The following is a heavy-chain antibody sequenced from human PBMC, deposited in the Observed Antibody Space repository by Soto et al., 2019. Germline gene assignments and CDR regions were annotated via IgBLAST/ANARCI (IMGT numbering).Heavy chain of an antibody. V-gene: IGHV3-30*03. D-gene: IGHD2-15*01. CDR2: ISYDGSNK. CDR3: ATLYCSGGSCRDY. CDR1: GFTFSSYG. Sequence: QVQLVESGGGVVQPGRSLRLSCAASGFTFSSYGMHWVRQAPGKGLEWLAVISYDGSNKYYADSVKGRFTISRDNSKNTLYLQMNSLRAEDTAVYYCATLYCSGGSCRDYWGQGTLVTVSS. J-gene: IGHJ4*02.